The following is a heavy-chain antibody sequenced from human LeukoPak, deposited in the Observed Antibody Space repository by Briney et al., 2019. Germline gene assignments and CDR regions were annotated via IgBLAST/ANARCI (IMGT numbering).Heavy chain of an antibody. V-gene: IGHV3-15*01. CDR1: GFTFSNAW. CDR3: TTRAVAGSYYYGMDV. D-gene: IGHD6-19*01. J-gene: IGHJ6*02. Sequence: GGSLRLSCAASGFTFSNAWMSWVRQAPGKGLEWVGRIKSKTDGGTTDYAAPVKGRFTISRDDSKNTLYLQMNSLKTEDTAVYYCTTRAVAGSYYYGMDVWGQGTTVTVSS. CDR2: IKSKTDGGTT.